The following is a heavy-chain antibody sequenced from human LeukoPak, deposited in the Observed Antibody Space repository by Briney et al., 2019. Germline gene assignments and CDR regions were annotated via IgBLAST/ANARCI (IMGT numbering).Heavy chain of an antibody. CDR3: ARSDDLPGDFDC. D-gene: IGHD1-1*01. V-gene: IGHV3-48*03. Sequence: PGGSLRLSCAAPGFTFSSYEMNWVRQAPGKGLEWVSYISSSGSTIYYADSVKGRFTISRDNAKNSLYLQMNSLRAEDTAVYYCARSDDLPGDFDCWGQGTLVTVSS. CDR1: GFTFSSYE. CDR2: ISSSGSTI. J-gene: IGHJ4*02.